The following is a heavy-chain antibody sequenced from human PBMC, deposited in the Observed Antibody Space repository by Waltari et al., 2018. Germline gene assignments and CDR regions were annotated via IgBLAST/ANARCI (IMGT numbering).Heavy chain of an antibody. CDR1: GYTFRSYA. CDR2: IIPIFGTA. Sequence: QVQLVQSGAEVKKPGASVKVSCKASGYTFRSYAISWVRTAPGQGLEWMGRIIPIFGTANYAQKFQGRVTITADKSTSTTYMELSSLRSEDTAVYYCAREERYYYDSSGYSFDYWGQGTLVTVSS. V-gene: IGHV1-69*06. J-gene: IGHJ4*02. D-gene: IGHD3-22*01. CDR3: AREERYYYDSSGYSFDY.